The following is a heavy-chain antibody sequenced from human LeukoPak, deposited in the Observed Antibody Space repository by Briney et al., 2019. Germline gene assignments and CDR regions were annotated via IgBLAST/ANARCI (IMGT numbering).Heavy chain of an antibody. CDR3: TTIRGYSYALGY. D-gene: IGHD5-18*01. J-gene: IGHJ4*02. CDR2: IKSKTDGGTT. V-gene: IGHV3-15*01. CDR1: GFTFSDAW. Sequence: GGSRRLSSAASGFTFSDAWMSWVRQAPGKGLEWVGRIKSKTDGGTTDYAAPVKGRFTISRDDSKNTLYLQMNSLKTEDTAVYYCTTIRGYSYALGYWGQGTLVTVSS.